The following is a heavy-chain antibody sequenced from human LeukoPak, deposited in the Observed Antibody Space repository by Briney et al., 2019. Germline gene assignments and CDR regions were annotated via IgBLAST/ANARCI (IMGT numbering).Heavy chain of an antibody. CDR1: GGSFSGYY. V-gene: IGHV4-34*01. D-gene: IGHD6-19*01. CDR3: ARRSSGWYRY. CDR2: INHSGST. Sequence: PSETLSLTCAVYGGSFSGYYWSWIRQPPGKGLEWIGEINHSGSTNYNPSLKSLVTISVDTSKNQFSLKLSSVTAADTAVYYCARRSSGWYRYWGQGTLVTVSS. J-gene: IGHJ4*02.